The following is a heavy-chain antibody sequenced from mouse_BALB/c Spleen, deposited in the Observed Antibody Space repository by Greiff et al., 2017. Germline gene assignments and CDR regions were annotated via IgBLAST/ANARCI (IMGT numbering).Heavy chain of an antibody. CDR2: ISNGGGST. CDR3: ARHRYDYGMDY. D-gene: IGHD2-14*01. V-gene: IGHV5-12-2*01. Sequence: EVQLVESGRGLVQPGGSLKLSCAASGFTFSSYTVSWVRQKPQERLEWVAYISNGGGSTYYPATVKGRFTISRDNAKNTLYLQMSSLTSEDTAMCYCARHRYDYGMDYWGQGTLVTVS. CDR1: GFTFSSYT. J-gene: IGHJ4*01.